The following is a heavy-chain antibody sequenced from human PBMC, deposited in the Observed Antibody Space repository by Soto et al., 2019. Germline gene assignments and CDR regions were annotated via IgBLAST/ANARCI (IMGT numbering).Heavy chain of an antibody. V-gene: IGHV3-48*02. CDR1: GFTFSSYS. Sequence: GGSLRLSCAASGFTFSSYSMNWVRQAPGKGLEWVSYISSSSSTIYYADSVKGRFTISRDNAKNSLYLQMNSLRDEDTAVYYCARDDILTGYYPLDYWGQGTLVTVSS. CDR2: ISSSSSTI. J-gene: IGHJ4*02. CDR3: ARDDILTGYYPLDY. D-gene: IGHD3-9*01.